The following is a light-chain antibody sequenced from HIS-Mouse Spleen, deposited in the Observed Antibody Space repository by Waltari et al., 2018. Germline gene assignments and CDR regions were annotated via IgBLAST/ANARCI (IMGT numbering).Light chain of an antibody. CDR3: CSYAGSSTWV. J-gene: IGLJ3*02. Sequence: QSALTQPASVSGSPGQSITISCTGTGGVVGSLNLSSWYQQHPGKAPKLIIYEGSKRPSGVSNRFSGSKSGNTASLTISGLQAEDEADYYCCSYAGSSTWVFGGGTKLTVL. V-gene: IGLV2-23*01. CDR1: GGVVGSLNL. CDR2: EGS.